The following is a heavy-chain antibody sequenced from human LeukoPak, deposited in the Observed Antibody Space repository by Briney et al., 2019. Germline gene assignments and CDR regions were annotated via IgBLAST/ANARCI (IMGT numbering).Heavy chain of an antibody. Sequence: SDTLSLTCTVSGGSISSYYWRWLRQPPGKGVEWGGDIYYSGRNNYNTSLKSRVTISVHTSKNQFSLKLSSVTAADTAVYYCASSSGWYGDAFDIWGQGTMVTVSS. V-gene: IGHV4-59*07. CDR3: ASSSGWYGDAFDI. D-gene: IGHD6-19*01. CDR1: GGSISSYY. J-gene: IGHJ3*02. CDR2: IYYSGRN.